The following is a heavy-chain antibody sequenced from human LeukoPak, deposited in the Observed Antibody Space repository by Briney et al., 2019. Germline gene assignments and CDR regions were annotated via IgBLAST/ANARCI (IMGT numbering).Heavy chain of an antibody. CDR1: GGSISSYY. D-gene: IGHD6-13*01. CDR2: IYTSGST. Sequence: SETLSLTCTVSGGSISSYYWSWIRQPAGKGLEWIGRIYTSGSTNYNPSLKSRVTISVDTSKNQFSLKLSSVTAADTAVYYCATRGTYSSSWFSRQTANDAFDIWGQGTMVTVSS. CDR3: ATRGTYSSSWFSRQTANDAFDI. J-gene: IGHJ3*02. V-gene: IGHV4-4*07.